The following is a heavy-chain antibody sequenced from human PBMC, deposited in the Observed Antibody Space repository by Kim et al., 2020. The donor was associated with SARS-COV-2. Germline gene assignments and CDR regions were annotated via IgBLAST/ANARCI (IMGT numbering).Heavy chain of an antibody. V-gene: IGHV1-46*01. Sequence: QGRVTMTRDTSTSTVYMELSSLRSEDTAVYYCARVMGCSSTSCYLYYFDYWGQGTLVTVSS. J-gene: IGHJ4*02. D-gene: IGHD2-2*01. CDR3: ARVMGCSSTSCYLYYFDY.